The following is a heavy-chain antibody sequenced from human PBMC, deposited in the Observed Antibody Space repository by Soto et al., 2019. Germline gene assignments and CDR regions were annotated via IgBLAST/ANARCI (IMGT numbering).Heavy chain of an antibody. CDR1: GFTFSNYV. J-gene: IGHJ6*03. CDR3: AKGGVTVVRGVITSGYMDV. Sequence: PGGSMKLSCAASGFTFSNYVMSWVRQAPGKGLEWVSSINSGANTYYADSVKGRFTISRDNSKNTLYLQMNSLRAEDTAVYYCAKGGVTVVRGVITSGYMDVWGKGTTVTVSS. D-gene: IGHD3-10*01. CDR2: INSGANT. V-gene: IGHV3-23*01.